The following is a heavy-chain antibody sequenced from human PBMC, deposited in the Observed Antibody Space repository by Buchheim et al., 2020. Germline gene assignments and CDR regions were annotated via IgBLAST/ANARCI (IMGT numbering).Heavy chain of an antibody. CDR1: GFTFSSYG. Sequence: QVQLVESGGGVVQPGRSLRLSCAASGFTFSSYGMHWVRQAPGKGLEWVAVIWYDGSNKYYADSVKGRFTISRDNSKNTLYLQMNSLRAEDTAVYYCARVGYDFWSGYYTDYYYYGMDVWGQGTT. J-gene: IGHJ6*02. CDR2: IWYDGSNK. V-gene: IGHV3-33*01. D-gene: IGHD3-3*01. CDR3: ARVGYDFWSGYYTDYYYYGMDV.